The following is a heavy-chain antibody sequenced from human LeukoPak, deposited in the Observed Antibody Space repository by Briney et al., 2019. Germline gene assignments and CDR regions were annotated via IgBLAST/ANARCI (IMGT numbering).Heavy chain of an antibody. CDR1: GGSISSGGYY. V-gene: IGHV4-61*08. CDR3: ARIYYGSGSYYIDY. Sequence: SQTLSLTCTVSGGSISSGGYYWSWIRQPPGKGLEWIGYIYYSGSTNYNPSLKSRVTISVDTSKNQFSLKLSSVTAADTAVYYCARIYYGSGSYYIDYWGQGTLVTVSS. J-gene: IGHJ4*02. D-gene: IGHD3-10*01. CDR2: IYYSGST.